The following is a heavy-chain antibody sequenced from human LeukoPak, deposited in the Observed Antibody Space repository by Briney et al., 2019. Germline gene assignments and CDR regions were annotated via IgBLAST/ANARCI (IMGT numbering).Heavy chain of an antibody. J-gene: IGHJ3*02. D-gene: IGHD2-15*01. V-gene: IGHV5-51*01. CDR3: ARHSEGYCSGGSCPTDAFDI. CDR1: GYSFTSYW. CDR2: IYPGDSDT. Sequence: GESLKISCKGSGYSFTSYWIGWVRQMPGKGLEWMGIIYPGDSDTRYNPSFQGQVTISADKSISTAYLQWSSLKASDTAMYYCARHSEGYCSGGSCPTDAFDIWGQGTMVTVSS.